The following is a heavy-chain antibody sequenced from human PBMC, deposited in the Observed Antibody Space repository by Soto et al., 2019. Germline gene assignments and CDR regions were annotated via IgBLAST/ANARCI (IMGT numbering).Heavy chain of an antibody. J-gene: IGHJ3*02. D-gene: IGHD6-6*01. Sequence: GGSLRLSCAASGFTFSSYAMSWVRQAPGKGLEWVSAISGSGGSTYYADSVKGRFTISRDNSKNTLYLQMNSLRAEDTAVYYCAKGGETLAARGESGDAFGIWGQGTMVTVSS. CDR3: AKGGETLAARGESGDAFGI. V-gene: IGHV3-23*01. CDR2: ISGSGGST. CDR1: GFTFSSYA.